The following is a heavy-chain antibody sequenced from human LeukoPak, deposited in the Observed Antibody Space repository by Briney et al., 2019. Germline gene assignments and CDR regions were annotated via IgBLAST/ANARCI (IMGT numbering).Heavy chain of an antibody. V-gene: IGHV3-23*01. CDR2: ITTSGGSI. CDR1: GFTFSSHD. D-gene: IGHD1-26*01. J-gene: IGHJ4*02. Sequence: PGGSLRLSCAASGFTFSSHDMSWVRQAPGKGLEWVSAITTSGGSIYYADSVKGRFTISRDNYKNTLYLQMNSLTAEDTALYYCAKEPYSGSQLLDYWGQGTLATVSS. CDR3: AKEPYSGSQLLDY.